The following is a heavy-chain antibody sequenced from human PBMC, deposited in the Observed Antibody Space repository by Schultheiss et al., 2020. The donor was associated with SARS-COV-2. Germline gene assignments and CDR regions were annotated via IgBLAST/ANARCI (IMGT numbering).Heavy chain of an antibody. CDR1: GFTFSSYD. CDR2: ISYDGSNK. Sequence: GESLKISCAASGFTFSSYDMHWVRQAPGKGLEWVAVISYDGSNKYYADSVKGRFTISRDNAKNSLYLQMNSLRAEDTAVYYCARDAPFDSSGWSYAFDIWGQGTMVTVSS. V-gene: IGHV3-30*03. J-gene: IGHJ3*02. D-gene: IGHD6-19*01. CDR3: ARDAPFDSSGWSYAFDI.